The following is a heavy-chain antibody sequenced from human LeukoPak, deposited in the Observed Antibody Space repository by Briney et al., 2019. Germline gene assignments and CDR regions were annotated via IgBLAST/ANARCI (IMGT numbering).Heavy chain of an antibody. CDR1: GFPFETNA. CDR3: AKDWIQFNRVFDCFDS. D-gene: IGHD5-18*01. Sequence: GGSLRLSCATSGFPFETNAMSWVRQAPGKGLEWVATIGNTEAFYADSVTGRFTISRDNSKNTVNLQMNRLRVEDTAIYYCAKDWIQFNRVFDCFDSWGQGTLVTVSS. J-gene: IGHJ4*02. CDR2: IGNTEA. V-gene: IGHV3-23*01.